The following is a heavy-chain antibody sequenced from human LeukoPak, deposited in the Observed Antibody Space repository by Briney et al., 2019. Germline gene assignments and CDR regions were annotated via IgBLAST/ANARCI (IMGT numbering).Heavy chain of an antibody. CDR3: ARVPMVRGVDYYYYMDV. CDR1: GYTFTDYY. CDR2: INPNSGGT. J-gene: IGHJ6*03. Sequence: ASVKVSCKAFGYTFTDYYIHWVRQAPGQGLEWMGWINPNSGGTNSAQKFQGRVTLTRDTSISTAYMELSTLKSDDTAVYYCARVPMVRGVDYYYYMDVWGKGTTVTISS. V-gene: IGHV1-2*02. D-gene: IGHD3-10*01.